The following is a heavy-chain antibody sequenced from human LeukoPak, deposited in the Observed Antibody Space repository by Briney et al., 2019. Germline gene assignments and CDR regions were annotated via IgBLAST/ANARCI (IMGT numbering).Heavy chain of an antibody. Sequence: GRTLRLSCAASGFTFNTEILTWVRQAPGPGLEWVSSMSRSKSYIYYTDSVTGRFTISSHYANNSVYLQMSSPRSADRTGLYFSRDRVCGDCPFNSGIDVWGQETTVSVSS. J-gene: IGHJ6*02. D-gene: IGHD2-21*02. CDR2: MSRSKSYI. CDR3: SRDRVCGDCPFNSGIDV. V-gene: IGHV3-21*06. CDR1: GFTFNTEI.